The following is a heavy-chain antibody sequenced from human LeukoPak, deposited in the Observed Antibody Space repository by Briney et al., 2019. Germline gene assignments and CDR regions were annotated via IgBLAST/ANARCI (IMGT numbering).Heavy chain of an antibody. Sequence: SETLSLTSTVSGGSISSYTHYWGWIRQPSGKGLEWIATVYYTGGTYYNPSLKSRVTISIDTSRNHFSLKLTSVIAADTAMYYCVSNSSSSPWFDPWGQGTLVTVSS. CDR3: VSNSSSSPWFDP. J-gene: IGHJ5*02. CDR2: VYYTGGT. D-gene: IGHD6-6*01. CDR1: GGSISSYTHY. V-gene: IGHV4-39*02.